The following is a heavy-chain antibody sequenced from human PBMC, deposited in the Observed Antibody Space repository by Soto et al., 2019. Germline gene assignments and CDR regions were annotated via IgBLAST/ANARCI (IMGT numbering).Heavy chain of an antibody. CDR1: GGSISSSTYY. CDR3: ARRHSRSWYVR. J-gene: IGHJ4*02. CDR2: IYYSGST. D-gene: IGHD6-13*01. V-gene: IGHV4-39*01. Sequence: QLQLQESGPGLVKPSETLSLTCTVSGGSISSSTYYWGWIRQPPGKGLEWIGSIYYSGSTYYNPSLRSRVTISADTTKNTDYRKLSTVTAADTAVYYWARRHSRSWYVRWGQGTLVTFSS.